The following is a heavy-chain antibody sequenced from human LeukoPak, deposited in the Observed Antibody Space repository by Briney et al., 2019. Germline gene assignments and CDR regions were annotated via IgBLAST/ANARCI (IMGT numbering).Heavy chain of an antibody. CDR1: GYTFTGYY. CDR3: ARHSSSWYYPSDAFDI. Sequence: PAASVKVSCKASGYTFTGYYMHWVRQAPGQGLEWMGWINPNSGRTNYAQKFQGWVTMTRDTSTSTAYMELSRLRSDDTAVYYCARHSSSWYYPSDAFDIWGQGTMVTVSS. J-gene: IGHJ3*02. D-gene: IGHD6-13*01. CDR2: INPNSGRT. V-gene: IGHV1-2*04.